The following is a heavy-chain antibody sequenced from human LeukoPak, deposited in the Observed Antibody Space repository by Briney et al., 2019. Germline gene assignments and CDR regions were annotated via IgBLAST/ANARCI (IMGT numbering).Heavy chain of an antibody. D-gene: IGHD6-19*01. CDR2: ISSSSSYI. CDR3: ARGTPVAGSN. V-gene: IGHV3-21*01. J-gene: IGHJ4*02. CDR1: GFTFSSYS. Sequence: GGSLRLSCAASGFTFSSYSMNWVRQAPGKGLEWVSSISSSSSYIYYADSVKGRFTISRDNAKNSLYLQMNRLRAENTAVYYCARGTPVAGSNWGQGTLVTVSS.